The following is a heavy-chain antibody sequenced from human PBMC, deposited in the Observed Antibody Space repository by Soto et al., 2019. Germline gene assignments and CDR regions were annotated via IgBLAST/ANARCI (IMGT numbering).Heavy chain of an antibody. Sequence: EVQLVESGGGLVKPGGSLRLSCAASGFTFSSYSMNWVRQAPGKGLEWVSSISSSSSYIYYADSVKGRFTISRDNAKNSLYLQMNSLIDEDTAVYYCARGPDYDFWSGLDYWGQGTLVTVFS. J-gene: IGHJ4*02. CDR1: GFTFSSYS. V-gene: IGHV3-21*01. D-gene: IGHD3-3*01. CDR3: ARGPDYDFWSGLDY. CDR2: ISSSSSYI.